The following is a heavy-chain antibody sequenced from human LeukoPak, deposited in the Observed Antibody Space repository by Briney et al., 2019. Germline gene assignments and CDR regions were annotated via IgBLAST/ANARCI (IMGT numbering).Heavy chain of an antibody. CDR3: AGWGGGSRTVAHYYYYYGMDV. Sequence: RASVKVSCKASGGIFSSYAISWVRQAPGQGLEWMGGNIPIFGTANYAQKFQGRVTITADESTSTAYMELSSLRSEDTAVYYCAGWGGGSRTVAHYYYYYGMDVWGQGTTVTVSS. CDR2: NIPIFGTA. V-gene: IGHV1-69*01. CDR1: GGIFSSYA. D-gene: IGHD6-19*01. J-gene: IGHJ6*02.